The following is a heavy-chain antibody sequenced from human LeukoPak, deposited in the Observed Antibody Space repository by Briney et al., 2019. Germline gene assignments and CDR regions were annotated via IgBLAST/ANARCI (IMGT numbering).Heavy chain of an antibody. D-gene: IGHD2-8*01. J-gene: IGHJ4*02. CDR2: ISWNSGSI. V-gene: IGHV3-9*01. CDR1: GFTFDDYA. CDR3: AKDGTMVPFDY. Sequence: GGPLRLSCAASGFTFDDYAMHWVRQAPGKGLEWVSGISWNSGSIGYADSVKGRFTISRDNAKNSLYLQMNSLRAEDTALYYCAKDGTMVPFDYWGQGTLVTVSS.